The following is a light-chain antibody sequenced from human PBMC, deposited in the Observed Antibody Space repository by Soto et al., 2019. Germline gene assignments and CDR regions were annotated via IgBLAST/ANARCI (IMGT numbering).Light chain of an antibody. J-gene: IGKJ1*01. CDR3: QQSGSSPPRT. Sequence: EIVLTQSPGTLSLSPGEGATLSCRASQSVSSNYLAWYQQKPGQAPRLLIYGASSRATGIPDRFGGSGSGTDFTLTISRLEPEDFAVYYCQQSGSSPPRTFGQGTKVEIK. CDR1: QSVSSNY. CDR2: GAS. V-gene: IGKV3-20*01.